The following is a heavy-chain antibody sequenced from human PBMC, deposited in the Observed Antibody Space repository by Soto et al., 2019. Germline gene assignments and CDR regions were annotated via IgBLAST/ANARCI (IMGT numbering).Heavy chain of an antibody. J-gene: IGHJ4*02. CDR2: IVVGSGNT. CDR3: VLCTTTSCYGKFDY. CDR1: GFTFSNSA. D-gene: IGHD2-2*01. Sequence: QMQLVQSGPEVKKPGTSVKVSCKASGFTFSNSAIQWMRQARGERLEWIGWIVVGSGNTNYAQKIQERVTIIRDMSKSTSYMELSSLTSEDTAVYYCVLCTTTSCYGKFDYWGQGTLVTVSS. V-gene: IGHV1-58*02.